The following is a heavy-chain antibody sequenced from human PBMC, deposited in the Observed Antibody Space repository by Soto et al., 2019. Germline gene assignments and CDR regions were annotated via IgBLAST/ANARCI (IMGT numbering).Heavy chain of an antibody. D-gene: IGHD6-13*01. Sequence: ASVKVSCKASGYTFTGYYMHWVRQAPGQGLEWMGWINPNSGGTNYAQKFQGWVTMTRDTSISTAYMELSRLRSDDTAVYYCARSGHIAAADDAFGIWGQGTMVTVSS. J-gene: IGHJ3*02. CDR2: INPNSGGT. V-gene: IGHV1-2*04. CDR3: ARSGHIAAADDAFGI. CDR1: GYTFTGYY.